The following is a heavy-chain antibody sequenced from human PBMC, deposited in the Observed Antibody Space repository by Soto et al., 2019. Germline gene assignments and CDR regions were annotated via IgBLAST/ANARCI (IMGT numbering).Heavy chain of an antibody. V-gene: IGHV4-39*01. Sequence: LTCTVSGGSISSSSYYWGWIRQPPGKGLEWIGSIYYSGSTYYNPSLKSRVTISVDTSKNQFSLKLSSVTAADTAVYYCAKGGSGSYSNAFDIWGQGTMVTVSS. D-gene: IGHD3-10*01. J-gene: IGHJ3*02. CDR2: IYYSGST. CDR3: AKGGSGSYSNAFDI. CDR1: GGSISSSSYY.